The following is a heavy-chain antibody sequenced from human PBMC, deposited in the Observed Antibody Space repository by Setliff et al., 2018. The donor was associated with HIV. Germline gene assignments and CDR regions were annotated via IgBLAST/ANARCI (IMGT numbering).Heavy chain of an antibody. D-gene: IGHD1-26*01. V-gene: IGHV3-15*01. CDR2: IKTKTDGGTT. CDR3: TTSSGSFYQYYYYMDV. J-gene: IGHJ6*03. CDR1: GLTFSNAW. Sequence: LRLSCVASGLTFSNAWMSWVRQAPGKGLEWVGRIKTKTDGGTTDYAAPVKGRFTISRDDSENTLYLQMNTLKTDDTAVYYCTTSSGSFYQYYYYMDVWGKGTTVTVSS.